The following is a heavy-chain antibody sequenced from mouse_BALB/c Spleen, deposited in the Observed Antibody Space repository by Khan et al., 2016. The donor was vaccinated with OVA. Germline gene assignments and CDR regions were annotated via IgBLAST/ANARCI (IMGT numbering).Heavy chain of an antibody. J-gene: IGHJ2*01. CDR1: GYSITNNYA. D-gene: IGHD1-1*01. Sequence: EVQLQESGPGLVKPSQSLSLTCTVTGYSITNNYAWNWIRQFPGNKLEWMGYISYSGSTNYNPSLKSRISITRDPSKNQFFLQLNSVTTEDTATYYCARGNYYGYYFDYWGQGTTLTVSS. CDR2: ISYSGST. CDR3: ARGNYYGYYFDY. V-gene: IGHV3-2*02.